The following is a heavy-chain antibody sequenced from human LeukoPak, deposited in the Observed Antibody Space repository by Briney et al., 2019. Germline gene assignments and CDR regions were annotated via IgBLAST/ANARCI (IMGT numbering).Heavy chain of an antibody. CDR1: GGSFSGYY. D-gene: IGHD6-13*01. CDR3: ARTTEAHSWRTRYYDYYMDV. J-gene: IGHJ6*03. CDR2: IYYSGST. V-gene: IGHV4-59*01. Sequence: KASETLSLTCAVYGGSFSGYYWSWIRQPPGKGLEWIGYIYYSGSTNYNPSLKSRVTISVDTSKNQFSLKLSSVTAADTAVYYCARTTEAHSWRTRYYDYYMDVWGKGTTVTVSS.